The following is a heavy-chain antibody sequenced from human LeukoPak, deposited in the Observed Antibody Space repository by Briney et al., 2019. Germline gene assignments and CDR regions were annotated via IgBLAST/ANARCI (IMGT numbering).Heavy chain of an antibody. Sequence: SETLSLTCTVSGGSVRGSSYYWGWIRQSPGKGLGWIGSISYSGSPYDNSSLKSRVTMSVDTSKNQFSLKLSSVTAADTAVYYCATSGWYLLPGVYWGQGTLVTVSS. CDR2: ISYSGSP. J-gene: IGHJ4*02. CDR1: GGSVRGSSYY. CDR3: ATSGWYLLPGVY. V-gene: IGHV4-39*01. D-gene: IGHD6-19*01.